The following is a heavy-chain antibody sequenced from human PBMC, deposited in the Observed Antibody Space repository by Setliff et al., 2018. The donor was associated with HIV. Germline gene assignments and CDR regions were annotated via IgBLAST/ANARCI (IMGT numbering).Heavy chain of an antibody. CDR2: ISSSSSTI. Sequence: PGGSLRLSCAASGFILSTYSMNWVRQAPGKGLEWVSYISSSSSTIYYADSVKGRFTISRDNAKNSLYLQMNSLRAEDTAVYYCARGPPYGQILDFDYWGQGTLVTVSS. CDR1: GFILSTYS. D-gene: IGHD3-10*01. J-gene: IGHJ4*02. CDR3: ARGPPYGQILDFDY. V-gene: IGHV3-48*04.